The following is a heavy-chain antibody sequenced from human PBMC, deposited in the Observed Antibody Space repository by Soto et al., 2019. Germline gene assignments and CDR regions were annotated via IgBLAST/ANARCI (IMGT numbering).Heavy chain of an antibody. V-gene: IGHV3-33*01. CDR3: ARDKRYSGSYGLDW. J-gene: IGHJ4*02. CDR1: GFTFSSYG. Sequence: QVQLVESGGGVVQPGRSLRLSCAASGFTFSSYGMHWVRQAPGKGLEWVAVIWYGGRNKYYADSVKGRFTISRDDSNNTLYLQMNSLRAEDTALYYCARDKRYSGSYGLDWWGQGNLVTVPS. CDR2: IWYGGRNK. D-gene: IGHD1-26*01.